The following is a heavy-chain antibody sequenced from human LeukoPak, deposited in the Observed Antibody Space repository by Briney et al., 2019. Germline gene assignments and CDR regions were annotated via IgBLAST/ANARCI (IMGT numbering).Heavy chain of an antibody. CDR1: GFTVSGNY. Sequence: GGSLRLSCVASGFTVSGNYMSWFRQAPGKGLECVAVIYSGGDTYYADSVKGRFTISRDKSKNGLYLQMNSLRAEDTAVYYCARDWDDGRAERPAWGQGTLVTVSS. D-gene: IGHD3-22*01. CDR3: ARDWDDGRAERPA. V-gene: IGHV3-53*01. CDR2: IYSGGDT. J-gene: IGHJ5*02.